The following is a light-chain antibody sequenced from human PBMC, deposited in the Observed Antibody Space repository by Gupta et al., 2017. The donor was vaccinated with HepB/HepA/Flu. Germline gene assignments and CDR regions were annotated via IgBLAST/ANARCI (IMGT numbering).Light chain of an antibody. CDR2: TNN. V-gene: IGLV1-44*01. CDR3: AAWDDSLNGGV. Sequence: HSVLTHPPSTSGTPGQRVFISCSGSSSNVEGNTVHWYQPLPGTAPKLLIYTNNQRPSRVPDRFSGSKSGTSASLAISGLRSEDEADYYCAAWDDSLNGGVFGGGTKLTVL. J-gene: IGLJ2*01. CDR1: SSNVEGNT.